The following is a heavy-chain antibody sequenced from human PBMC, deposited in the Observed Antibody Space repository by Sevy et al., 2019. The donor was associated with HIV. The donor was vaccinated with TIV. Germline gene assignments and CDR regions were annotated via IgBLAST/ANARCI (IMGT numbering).Heavy chain of an antibody. Sequence: GGSLRLSCVASGFNFNSYWMLWVRQAPRKGLEWVANRNQDPTANFYADSVRGRFIISRHNVRNSVSIQMNILRVEDTALYYCVRAIATVDSFWGQGTLVTVSS. J-gene: IGHJ4*02. D-gene: IGHD6-13*01. CDR1: GFNFNSYW. V-gene: IGHV3-7*01. CDR2: RNQDPTAN. CDR3: VRAIATVDSF.